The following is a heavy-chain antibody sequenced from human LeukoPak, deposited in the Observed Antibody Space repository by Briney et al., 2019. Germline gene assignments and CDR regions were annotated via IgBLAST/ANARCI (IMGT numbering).Heavy chain of an antibody. J-gene: IGHJ5*02. CDR1: GYTFTGYY. Sequence: ASVKVSCKASGYTFTGYYMHWVRQAPGQGLEWMGWINPNSGGTNYAQKFQGWVTMTRDTSISTAYMELSRLRSDDTAVYYCARGLNLPRQGFDPWGQGTLVTVSS. CDR3: ARGLNLPRQGFDP. D-gene: IGHD3-22*01. V-gene: IGHV1-2*04. CDR2: INPNSGGT.